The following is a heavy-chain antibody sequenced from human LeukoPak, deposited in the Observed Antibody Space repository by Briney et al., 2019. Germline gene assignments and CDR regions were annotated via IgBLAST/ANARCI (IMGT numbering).Heavy chain of an antibody. D-gene: IGHD2-15*01. V-gene: IGHV3-23*01. CDR1: GFTLSNYA. J-gene: IGHJ4*02. CDR3: AKDYLIGYCSAGRCYEDDY. CDR2: ITGSGGST. Sequence: GPLRLSCAASGFTLSNYAMTWVRQAPGKGLEWVSGITGSGGSTYYADSVKGRLTISRDNSRNTLFLQLNSLRAEDTAVYYCAKDYLIGYCSAGRCYEDDYWGQGTLVTVSS.